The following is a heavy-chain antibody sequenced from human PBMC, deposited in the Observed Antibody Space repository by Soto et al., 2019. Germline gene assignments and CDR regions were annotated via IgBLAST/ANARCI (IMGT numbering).Heavy chain of an antibody. CDR3: TSRLGYCSDGTCFNFLDY. J-gene: IGHJ4*02. D-gene: IGHD2-15*01. V-gene: IGHV3-23*01. CDR1: GFTFSTYA. CDR2: ISGSANNT. Sequence: GGSLRLSCAASGFTFSTYAMIWVRQAPGKGLEWVSTISGSANNTSYADSVKGRFTISRDNSKNTLYLQMNSLRVEDTAVYYCTSRLGYCSDGTCFNFLDYWGQGTLVTVSS.